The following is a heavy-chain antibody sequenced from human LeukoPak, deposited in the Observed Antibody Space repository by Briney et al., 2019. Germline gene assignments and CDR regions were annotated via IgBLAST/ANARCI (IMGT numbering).Heavy chain of an antibody. V-gene: IGHV3-21*01. J-gene: IGHJ5*01. D-gene: IGHD2-15*01. CDR1: GFTFSSYS. CDR2: ISSSSSYI. CDR3: ARGALDAATPFDS. Sequence: GGSLRLSCATSGFTFSSYSMNWVRQAPGKGLEWVSSISSSSSYIYYADSLKGRFTISRDNAKKSVYLQMNSLRAEDTAVYYCARGALDAATPFDSWGQGTLVTVSS.